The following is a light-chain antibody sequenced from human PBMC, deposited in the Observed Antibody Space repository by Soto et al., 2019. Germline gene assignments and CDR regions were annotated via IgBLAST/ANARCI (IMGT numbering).Light chain of an antibody. J-gene: IGLJ1*01. CDR1: SSDVGKYDR. V-gene: IGLV2-18*02. CDR3: SAFSSTSRYV. CDR2: EVT. Sequence: HSVLTQPPSVSRSPGQSVTISFTGTSSDVGKYDRVSWYQQPPGTAPKLIIYEVTNRPSGVPARFSGSKSGNTASLTISGLQAEYVADYSCSAFSSTSRYVFLAGTKVT.